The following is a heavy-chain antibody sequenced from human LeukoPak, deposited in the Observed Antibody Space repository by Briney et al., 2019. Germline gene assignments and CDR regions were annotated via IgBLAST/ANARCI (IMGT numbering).Heavy chain of an antibody. J-gene: IGHJ4*02. Sequence: GGSLRLSCAASGITVSSNYMSWVRQAPGKGLEWVSVIYSGGSTYYADSVKGRFTISRDNSKNTLYLQMNSLRAEDTAVYYCAREDGYNYLHFDYWGQGTLVTVSS. CDR3: AREDGYNYLHFDY. CDR1: GITVSSNY. V-gene: IGHV3-66*01. D-gene: IGHD5-24*01. CDR2: IYSGGST.